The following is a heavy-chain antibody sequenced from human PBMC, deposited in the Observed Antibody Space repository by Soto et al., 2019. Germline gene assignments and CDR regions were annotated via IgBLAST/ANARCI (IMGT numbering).Heavy chain of an antibody. V-gene: IGHV3-66*01. CDR1: GFNVSTNY. J-gene: IGHJ4*02. Sequence: EVQLVESGGGLVQPGGSLRLSCAASGFNVSTNYISWVRQAPGKGLERVSVIYSGGSTYYADSVKGRFTISRDNSKNTLYLQMNSLRAEDTAVYYCTNSGWSFDYWGQGTLVTVSS. CDR3: TNSGWSFDY. CDR2: IYSGGST. D-gene: IGHD6-19*01.